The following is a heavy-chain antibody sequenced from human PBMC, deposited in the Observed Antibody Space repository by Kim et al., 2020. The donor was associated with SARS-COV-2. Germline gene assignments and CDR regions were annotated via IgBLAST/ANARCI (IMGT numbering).Heavy chain of an antibody. J-gene: IGHJ4*02. Sequence: PTYAKGFKGRFVFSLDTSVSTAYLQISSLKAEDTAVYYCARVRSGYLFDYWGQGTLVTVSS. CDR3: ARVRSGYLFDY. CDR2: P. D-gene: IGHD3-22*01. V-gene: IGHV7-4-1*02.